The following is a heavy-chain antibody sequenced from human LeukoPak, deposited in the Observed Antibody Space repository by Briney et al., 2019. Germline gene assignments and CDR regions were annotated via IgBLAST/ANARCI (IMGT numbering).Heavy chain of an antibody. D-gene: IGHD3-22*01. CDR2: TRSKTDGGTT. Sequence: GGSFRLSCAASGFSFSSAWMNWVRQAPGKGLEWVGLTRSKTDGGTTDYAAPVRGRFTISRDDIQNTMYLQMNSLKTEDTAVYYCRLVVTPQGLDSWGQGTLVTVSS. CDR1: GFSFSSAW. CDR3: RLVVTPQGLDS. V-gene: IGHV3-15*01. J-gene: IGHJ4*02.